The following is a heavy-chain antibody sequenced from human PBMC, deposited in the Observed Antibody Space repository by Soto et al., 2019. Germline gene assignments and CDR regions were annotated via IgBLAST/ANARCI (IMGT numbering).Heavy chain of an antibody. J-gene: IGHJ4*02. CDR3: VRGSQDSYPGSRIFDF. Sequence: GGSLRLSCAATGFTFSTYAMSWVRQTPGKGLEWVSAISGSPSSTYYADSVKGRFTISRDNSKKTLFLQMSSLRAEDTAVYYCVRGSQDSYPGSRIFDFWGRGTLVTVSS. CDR2: ISGSPSST. V-gene: IGHV3-23*01. D-gene: IGHD3-10*01. CDR1: GFTFSTYA.